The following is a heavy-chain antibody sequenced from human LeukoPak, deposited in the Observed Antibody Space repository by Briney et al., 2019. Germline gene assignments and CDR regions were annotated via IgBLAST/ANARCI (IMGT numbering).Heavy chain of an antibody. CDR3: ASQTGKLDKKYSSSSCFDY. V-gene: IGHV6-1*01. D-gene: IGHD6-6*01. CDR1: GDSVSSNSAA. CDR2: AYYRSKWYN. J-gene: IGHJ4*02. Sequence: SQTLSLTCAISGDSVSSNSAAWNWIRQSPSRGLEWLGRAYYRSKWYNDYAVSVKSRITINPDTSKNQFSLQLNSVTPEDTAVYYCASQTGKLDKKYSSSSCFDYWGQGTLVTVSS.